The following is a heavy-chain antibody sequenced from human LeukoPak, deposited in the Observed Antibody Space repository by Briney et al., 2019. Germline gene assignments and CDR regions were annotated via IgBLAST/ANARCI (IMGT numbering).Heavy chain of an antibody. J-gene: IGHJ4*02. V-gene: IGHV3-53*01. CDR1: GFTVSSNY. D-gene: IGHD6-19*01. CDR3: ARRRSSGWYFDL. Sequence: GGSLRLSCAASGFTVSSNYMSWVRQAPGKGLEWVSLIYSGGSTYYADSVKGRFTISRDNSKNTLDLQMNSLRAEDTAVYYCARRRSSGWYFDLWGQGTLITVSS. CDR2: IYSGGST.